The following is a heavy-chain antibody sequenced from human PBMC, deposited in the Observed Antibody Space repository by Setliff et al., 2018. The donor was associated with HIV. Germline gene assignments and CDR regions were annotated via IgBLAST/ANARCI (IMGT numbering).Heavy chain of an antibody. V-gene: IGHV4-39*01. Sequence: PSETLSLTCAVYGGSFSSYYWGWVRQPPGKGLEWIGSMYYSGSTYYTPSLKSRITISVDTSKNQFSLKLSSVTAADTAVYYCARHDSGGYYSLDYWGQGTLVTVSS. D-gene: IGHD3-22*01. J-gene: IGHJ4*02. CDR1: GGSFSSYY. CDR2: MYYSGST. CDR3: ARHDSGGYYSLDY.